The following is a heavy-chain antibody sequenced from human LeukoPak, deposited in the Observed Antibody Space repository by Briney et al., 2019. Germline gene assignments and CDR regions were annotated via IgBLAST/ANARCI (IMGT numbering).Heavy chain of an antibody. CDR1: GFTFSSYA. CDR3: AGVGSSWYVWHSIDY. V-gene: IGHV3-30*01. D-gene: IGHD6-13*01. J-gene: IGHJ4*02. Sequence: GGSLRLSCAASGFTFSSYAMHWVRQAPGKGLEWVAVISYDGSNKYYADSVKGRFTISRDNSKNTLYLQMNSLRAEDTAVYYCAGVGSSWYVWHSIDYWGQGTLVTVSS. CDR2: ISYDGSNK.